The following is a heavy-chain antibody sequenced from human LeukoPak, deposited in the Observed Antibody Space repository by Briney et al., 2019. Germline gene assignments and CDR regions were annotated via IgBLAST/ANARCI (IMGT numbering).Heavy chain of an antibody. D-gene: IGHD1-26*01. CDR1: GYTFTGYY. J-gene: IGHJ5*02. Sequence: ASVKVSCKASGYTFTGYYIHWVRQAPGQGLEWMGWSNPNSGGTNYAQKFQGRVTMTRDTSISTAYMELIGLRSDDTAVYYCAGPWDQVGFDPWGQGTLVSVS. CDR3: AGPWDQVGFDP. V-gene: IGHV1-2*02. CDR2: SNPNSGGT.